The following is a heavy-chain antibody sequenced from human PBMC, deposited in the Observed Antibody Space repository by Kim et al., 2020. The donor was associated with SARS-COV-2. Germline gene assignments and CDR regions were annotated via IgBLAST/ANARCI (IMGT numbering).Heavy chain of an antibody. D-gene: IGHD1-26*01. Sequence: GGSLRLSCAASGFSFSNYGMSWVRQAPGKGLEWVSAISESGENTYYTDSVKGRLTISRDNSNSTLYLQMHSLRAKDTAIYFCAREGSTSYNWFDPWGQGT. CDR2: ISESGENT. CDR1: GFSFSNYG. CDR3: AREGSTSYNWFDP. V-gene: IGHV3-23*01. J-gene: IGHJ5*02.